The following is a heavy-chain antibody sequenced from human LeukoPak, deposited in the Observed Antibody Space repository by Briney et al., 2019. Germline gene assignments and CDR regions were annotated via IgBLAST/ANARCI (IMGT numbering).Heavy chain of an antibody. Sequence: PGGSLRISCAASGFTFSSYAMSWVSQAPGKGLEWVSGVGGSGGSTYYADSVKGRFTISRDNSKNTLYLQMNSLRAEDTAVYYCAKDLDIVATITGNWGQGTLVTVSS. CDR3: AKDLDIVATITGN. D-gene: IGHD5-12*01. V-gene: IGHV3-23*01. CDR1: GFTFSSYA. J-gene: IGHJ4*02. CDR2: VGGSGGST.